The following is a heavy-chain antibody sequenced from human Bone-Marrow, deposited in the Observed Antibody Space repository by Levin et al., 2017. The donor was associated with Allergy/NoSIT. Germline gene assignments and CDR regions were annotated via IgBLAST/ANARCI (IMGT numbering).Heavy chain of an antibody. V-gene: IGHV3-33*01. CDR3: ASDSSGRYFWF. D-gene: IGHD3-9*01. Sequence: GGSLRLSCAASGFPFSNYGMHWVRQGPGKGLEWVASLWYDGSNTYYADSVKGRFTISRDNSKNMLYLQMDSREVDDTATYHSASDSSGRYFWFWGQGTLVNVSS. CDR1: GFPFSNYG. CDR2: LWYDGSNT. J-gene: IGHJ4*02.